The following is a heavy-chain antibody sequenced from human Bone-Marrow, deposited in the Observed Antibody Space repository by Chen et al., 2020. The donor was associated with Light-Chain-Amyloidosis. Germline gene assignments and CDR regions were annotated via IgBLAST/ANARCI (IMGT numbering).Heavy chain of an antibody. CDR3: ARVGSYDSSGYYFYYFDY. D-gene: IGHD3-22*01. Sequence: EVQLVESGGGLVQPGGSVRLSCAASGCTFSSYEMNWVRQAPGKGLEWVAYISSSGSTIYYADSVKGRFTISRDNAKNSLYLQMNSLRAEDTAVYYCARVGSYDSSGYYFYYFDYWGQGTLVTVSS. V-gene: IGHV3-48*03. J-gene: IGHJ4*02. CDR2: ISSSGSTI. CDR1: GCTFSSYE.